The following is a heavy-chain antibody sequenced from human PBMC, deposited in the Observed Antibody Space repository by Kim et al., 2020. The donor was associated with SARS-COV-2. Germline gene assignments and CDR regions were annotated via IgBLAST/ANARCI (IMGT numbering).Heavy chain of an antibody. CDR3: ARTEAGDIRRSGLDS. V-gene: IGHV4-34*01. CDR1: GGSFSGYY. J-gene: IGHJ4*02. CDR2: INDSGNT. Sequence: SETLSLTCAVYGGSFSGYYWTWIRQPPGKGLEWIGEINDSGNTNYNPSLKSRVTISIDASRNQFSLTLNSVTAADTAVYYCARTEAGDIRRSGLDSWGQGGPLSASS. D-gene: IGHD2-21*02.